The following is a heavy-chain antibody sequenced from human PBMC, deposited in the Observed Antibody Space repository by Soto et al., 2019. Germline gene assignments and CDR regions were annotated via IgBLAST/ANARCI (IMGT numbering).Heavy chain of an antibody. CDR2: IKQDGSEK. V-gene: IGHV3-7*03. D-gene: IGHD1-26*01. Sequence: PVGSLRLSCAASGFTFSSYSMNWVRQAPGKGLEWVANIKQDGSEKYYVDSVKGRFTISRDNAKNSLYLQMNSLRAEDTAVYYCARDLRDGRHISWGQGTLVTVSS. J-gene: IGHJ5*02. CDR1: GFTFSSYS. CDR3: ARDLRDGRHIS.